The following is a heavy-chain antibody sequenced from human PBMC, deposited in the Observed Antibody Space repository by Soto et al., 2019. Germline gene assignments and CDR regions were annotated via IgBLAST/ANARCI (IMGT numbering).Heavy chain of an antibody. CDR2: IYSGGST. Sequence: GGSLRLSCAASGFTVSSNYMSWVRQAPGKGLEWVSVIYSGGSTYYADSVKGRFTISRDNSKNTLYLQMNSLRAEDTAVYYCARITRLRYPTTIWYFDLSGRATLVTVSS. D-gene: IGHD3-9*01. V-gene: IGHV3-66*01. CDR1: GFTVSSNY. J-gene: IGHJ2*01. CDR3: ARITRLRYPTTIWYFDL.